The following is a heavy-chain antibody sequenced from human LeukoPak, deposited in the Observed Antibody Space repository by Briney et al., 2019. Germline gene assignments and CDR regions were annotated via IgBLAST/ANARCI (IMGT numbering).Heavy chain of an antibody. CDR2: ISGSGGST. CDR1: GFTFSSYA. J-gene: IGHJ4*02. Sequence: QRGRSLRLSCAASGFTFSSYAMSWVRQAPGGGLEWVSAISGSGGSTYYADSVKGRFTISRDNSKNTLYLQMNSLRAEDTAVYYCAKSARGYSSSSDFDYWGQGTLVSVSS. V-gene: IGHV3-23*01. D-gene: IGHD6-6*01. CDR3: AKSARGYSSSSDFDY.